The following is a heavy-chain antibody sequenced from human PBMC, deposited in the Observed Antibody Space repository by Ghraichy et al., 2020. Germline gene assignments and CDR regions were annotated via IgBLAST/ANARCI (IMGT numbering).Heavy chain of an antibody. CDR2: INHSGST. J-gene: IGHJ4*02. Sequence: SETLSLTCAVYGGSFSGYYWSWIRQPPGKGLEWIGEINHSGSTNYNPSLKSRVTISVDTSKNQFSLKPSSWTAEDTGVYYCARRQYIRYCSSTSCYWSIFGVGRFDYWCQGTLVTVSS. D-gene: IGHD2-2*01. CDR1: GGSFSGYY. CDR3: ARRQYIRYCSSTSCYWSIFGVGRFDY. V-gene: IGHV4-34*01.